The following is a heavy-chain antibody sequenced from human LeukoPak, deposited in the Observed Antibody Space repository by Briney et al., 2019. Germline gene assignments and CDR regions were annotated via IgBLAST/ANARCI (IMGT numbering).Heavy chain of an antibody. D-gene: IGHD2-8*01. V-gene: IGHV1-69*01. CDR2: IFPIFGKA. Sequence: SVTVSCTASGGTFSSYAISWVRQAPGQGLEWMGGIFPIFGKANYAQKFQGRVTITADESTSTAYMELSSLRSEDTAVYYCARAHIDLMVLPAIGYYGMDVWGQGTTVTVSS. J-gene: IGHJ6*02. CDR1: GGTFSSYA. CDR3: ARAHIDLMVLPAIGYYGMDV.